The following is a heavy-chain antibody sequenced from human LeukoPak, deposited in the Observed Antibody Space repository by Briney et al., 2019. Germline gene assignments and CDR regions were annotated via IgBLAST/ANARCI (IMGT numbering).Heavy chain of an antibody. CDR1: GFTFSSYA. V-gene: IGHV3-23*01. CDR2: ISGSGGST. CDR3: AKDLIPGRGYFYDY. J-gene: IGHJ4*02. Sequence: GGSLRLSCAASGFTFSSYAMSWVRQAPGKGLEWVSAISGSGGSTYYADSVKGRFTISRDNSKNTLYLQMSSLRAEDTAVYYCAKDLIPGRGYFYDYWGQGTLVTVSS. D-gene: IGHD3-22*01.